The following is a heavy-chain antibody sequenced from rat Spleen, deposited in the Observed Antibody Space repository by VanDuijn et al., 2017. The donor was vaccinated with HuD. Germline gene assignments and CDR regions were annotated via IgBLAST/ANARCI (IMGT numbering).Heavy chain of an antibody. CDR3: ARHVTYCPDA. CDR1: GFAFSDFY. Sequence: EVQLVESDGGLVQPGRSLKLSCAASGFAFSDFYMAWVRQTPKKGLEWVASIKFEDFTPYYSDSVMGRFTISRDDEKGTLYLQMDSLRSEDTATYFCARHVTYCPDAWGQGASVTVSS. J-gene: IGHJ4*01. D-gene: IGHD2-5*01. V-gene: IGHV5-22*01. CDR2: IKFEDFTP.